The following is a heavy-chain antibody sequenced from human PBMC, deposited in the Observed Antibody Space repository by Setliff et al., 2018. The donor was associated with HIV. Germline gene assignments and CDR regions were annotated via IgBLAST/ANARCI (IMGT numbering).Heavy chain of an antibody. D-gene: IGHD2-21*02. CDR2: IYPGDSDS. CDR3: TKEKRGSGACNFDL. J-gene: IGHJ4*02. CDR1: GYSFVDFW. Sequence: PGESLKISCHLSGYSFVDFWIGWVRQMPGKGLEWVGFIYPGDSDSRYSPSFRGQVTISADKSTTTAYLDWASLKADDTAMYYCTKEKRGSGACNFDLWGQGTLVTVSS. V-gene: IGHV5-51*01.